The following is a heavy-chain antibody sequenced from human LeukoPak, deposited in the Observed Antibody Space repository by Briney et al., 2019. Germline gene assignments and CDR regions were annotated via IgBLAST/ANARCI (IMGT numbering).Heavy chain of an antibody. CDR3: ARALAPYYYGSGSYSWFDP. J-gene: IGHJ5*02. Sequence: ASVKVSCTASGYTFTGYYMHWVRQAPGQGLEWMGWINPNSGGTNYAQKFQGRVTMTRDTSISTAYMELSRLRSADTAVYYCARALAPYYYGSGSYSWFDPWGQGTLVTVSS. D-gene: IGHD3-10*01. CDR2: INPNSGGT. CDR1: GYTFTGYY. V-gene: IGHV1-2*02.